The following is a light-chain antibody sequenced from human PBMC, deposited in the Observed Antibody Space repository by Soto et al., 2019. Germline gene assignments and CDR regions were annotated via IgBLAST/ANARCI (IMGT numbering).Light chain of an antibody. J-gene: IGLJ1*01. CDR1: SRDVGAYDY. V-gene: IGLV2-14*03. CDR2: YVD. Sequence: QSAQTQPASVSGSPGQSITISCTGTSRDVGAYDYVSWYLQYPDKAPQLLIYYVDHRPSGVSSRFSGSKSGNTASLTISGLQAEDEGDYYCCSYADGSIYFFGTGTKVTVL. CDR3: CSYADGSIYF.